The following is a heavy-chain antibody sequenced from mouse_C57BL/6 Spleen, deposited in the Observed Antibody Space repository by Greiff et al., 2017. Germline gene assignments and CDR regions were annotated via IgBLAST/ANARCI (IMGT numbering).Heavy chain of an antibody. V-gene: IGHV6-3*01. CDR1: GFTFSNYW. D-gene: IGHD1-1*01. J-gene: IGHJ4*01. CDR2: IRLKSDNYAT. Sequence: EVKLEESGGGLVQPGGSLKLSCVASGFTFSNYWMNWVRQSPEKGLEWVAQIRLKSDNYATHYAESVKGRFTISRDDSKSSVYLQMNNLRAEDTGIYYCTLLLRSFYAMDYWGQGTSVTVSS. CDR3: TLLLRSFYAMDY.